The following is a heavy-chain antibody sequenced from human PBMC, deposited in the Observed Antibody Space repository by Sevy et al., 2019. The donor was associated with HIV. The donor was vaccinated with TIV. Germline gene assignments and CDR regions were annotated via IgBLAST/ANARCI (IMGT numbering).Heavy chain of an antibody. J-gene: IGHJ4*02. CDR2: IKSKADGGTT. Sequence: GGSLRLSCAASGFTFSNAWMSWVRQAPGKGLEWVGRIKSKADGGTTDYAAPVKVRFTISRDDSKNTLYLQMNSLKTEDTAVYYCTTIVTYYYGSGSRPPPFGNDYWGQGTLVTVSS. V-gene: IGHV3-15*01. CDR3: TTIVTYYYGSGSRPPPFGNDY. CDR1: GFTFSNAW. D-gene: IGHD3-10*01.